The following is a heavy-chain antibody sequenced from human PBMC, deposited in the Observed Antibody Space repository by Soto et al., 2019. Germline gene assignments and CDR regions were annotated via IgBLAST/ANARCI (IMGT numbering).Heavy chain of an antibody. CDR1: GGTFSSYA. D-gene: IGHD1-26*01. CDR2: IIPIFGTA. J-gene: IGHJ5*02. Sequence: GASVKVSCKASGGTFSSYAISWVRQAPGQGLEWMGGIIPIFGTANYAQKFQGRVTITADESTSTAYMELSSLRSEDTAVYYCARVTGSYLVYWFDPWGQGTLVTVSS. CDR3: ARVTGSYLVYWFDP. V-gene: IGHV1-69*13.